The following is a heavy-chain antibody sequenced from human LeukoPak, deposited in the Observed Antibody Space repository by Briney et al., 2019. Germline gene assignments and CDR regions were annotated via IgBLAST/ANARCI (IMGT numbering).Heavy chain of an antibody. D-gene: IGHD4-17*01. CDR2: IYSGGTT. J-gene: IGHJ4*02. V-gene: IGHV3-53*01. CDR1: GFTVNNNY. Sequence: PGGSLRLSCAASGFTVNNNYMSWVRQAPGKGLEWVSIIYSGGTTYYADSVKGRFTISRDNAKNSLYLQMNSLRAEDTAVYYCARDDDYGDYGRFDYWGQGTLVTVSS. CDR3: ARDDDYGDYGRFDY.